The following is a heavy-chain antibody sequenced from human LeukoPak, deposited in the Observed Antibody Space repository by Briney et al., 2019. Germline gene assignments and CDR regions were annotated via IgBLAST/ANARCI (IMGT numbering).Heavy chain of an antibody. J-gene: IGHJ4*02. CDR3: ARGGTVVTRVY. V-gene: IGHV3-21*01. CDR2: ISSSSSYI. D-gene: IGHD4-23*01. Sequence: GGSLRLSCAASGVTFSSYSMNWVREAPGKGLEWGSSISSSSSYIYYADSVKGRFTISRDNAKNSLYLQMNSLRAEDTAVYYCARGGTVVTRVYWGQGTLVTVSS. CDR1: GVTFSSYS.